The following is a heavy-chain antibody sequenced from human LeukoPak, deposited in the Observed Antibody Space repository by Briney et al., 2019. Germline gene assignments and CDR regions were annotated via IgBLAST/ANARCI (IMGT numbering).Heavy chain of an antibody. CDR3: ARDNSVGETAWWFDP. V-gene: IGHV1-46*01. CDR1: GYTFTSYY. CDR2: IYPGGGST. D-gene: IGHD1-26*01. J-gene: IGHJ5*02. Sequence: ASVKVSCKASGYTFTSYYIHWVRQAPGQGLEWMGIIYPGGGSTSYAQKFQGRVTMTRDMFTSTDYMELTSLTSDDTAVYYCARDNSVGETAWWFDPWGQGTLVTVSS.